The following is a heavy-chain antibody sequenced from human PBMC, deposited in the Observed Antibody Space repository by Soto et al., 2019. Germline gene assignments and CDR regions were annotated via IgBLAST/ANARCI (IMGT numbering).Heavy chain of an antibody. Sequence: QVQLQQWGAGLLKPSETLSLTCAVYGGSFSGYYWSWIRQPPGKGLERIGEINHSGSTNYNPSLKSRVTISVDTSKNQFSLKLSSVTAADTAVYYCARDSYGSGSYYNVAIDYWGQGTLVTVSS. CDR3: ARDSYGSGSYYNVAIDY. CDR2: INHSGST. J-gene: IGHJ4*02. CDR1: GGSFSGYY. D-gene: IGHD3-10*01. V-gene: IGHV4-34*01.